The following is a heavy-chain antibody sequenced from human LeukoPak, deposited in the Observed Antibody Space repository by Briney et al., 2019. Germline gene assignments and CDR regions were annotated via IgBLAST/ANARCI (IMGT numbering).Heavy chain of an antibody. D-gene: IGHD2-15*01. CDR2: IKQDGSEQ. J-gene: IGHJ4*02. Sequence: PGGSLRLSCAASGFTFSRNWMTWVRQPAGKGLEWVANIKQDGSEQYYADSVKGRFTISRDNAKNSLYLQMNSLRAEDAAVYYCARDLSEYPYPEVTLDYWGQGTLVTVSS. CDR3: ARDLSEYPYPEVTLDY. V-gene: IGHV3-7*01. CDR1: GFTFSRNW.